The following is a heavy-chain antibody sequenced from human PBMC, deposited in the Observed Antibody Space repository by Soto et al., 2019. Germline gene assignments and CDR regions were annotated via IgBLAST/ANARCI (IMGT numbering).Heavy chain of an antibody. V-gene: IGHV4-38-2*01. CDR1: GYAIRDGNY. CDR3: TRVFGFWSGFSDS. CDR2: MFPNGST. D-gene: IGHD3-3*01. J-gene: IGHJ4*02. Sequence: PSVTLSLTCDVSGYAIRDGNYWGWIRQSPGKGLEWIGSMFPNGSTYYKSSLKSRITISVDTSKNQFSLKLTSVTAADTAVYYCTRVFGFWSGFSDSWGQGILVTVSS.